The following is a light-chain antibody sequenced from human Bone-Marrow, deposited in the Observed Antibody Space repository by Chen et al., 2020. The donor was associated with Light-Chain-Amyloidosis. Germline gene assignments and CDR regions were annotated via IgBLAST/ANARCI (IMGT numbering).Light chain of an antibody. Sequence: SYELTQPPSVSVSPGQTARITCSGDDLPTKYAYWYQQKPGQAPVLVIHRDTERPSGISERFYGSSSGTTATSTISGDQAEDEADYHCQSADSSGTYEVIFGGGTKLTVL. CDR3: QSADSSGTYEVI. V-gene: IGLV3-25*03. CDR1: DLPTKY. J-gene: IGLJ2*01. CDR2: RDT.